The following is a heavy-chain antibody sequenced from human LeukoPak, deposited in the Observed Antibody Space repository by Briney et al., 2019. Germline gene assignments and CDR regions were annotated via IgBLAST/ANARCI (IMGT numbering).Heavy chain of an antibody. CDR1: GFPFDDYA. D-gene: IGHD3-10*01. CDR3: TKDFSGSYEN. V-gene: IGHV3-43*01. J-gene: IGHJ4*02. Sequence: GGSLRLSCATSGFPFDDYAFHWVRQVPGKGLEWVSLIRRDGGTTSYGDSVKGRFTISRDNSKNSLYLQMNRLKTEDSALYYCTKDFSGSYENWGQGTLVTVSS. CDR2: IRRDGGTT.